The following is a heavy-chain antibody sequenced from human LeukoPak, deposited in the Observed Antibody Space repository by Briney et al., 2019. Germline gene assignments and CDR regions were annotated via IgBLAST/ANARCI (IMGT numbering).Heavy chain of an antibody. D-gene: IGHD6-19*01. J-gene: IGHJ3*01. V-gene: IGHV1-46*01. Sequence: GASVKVSCKASGYTFTSYYMHWVRQAPGQGLEWMGIINPSGGSTSYAQKFQGRVTMTRDTSTSTVYMELSSLRSEDTAVYYCASSGWARNSPNYVFDFWGQGTMVTVSS. CDR2: INPSGGST. CDR3: ASSGWARNSPNYVFDF. CDR1: GYTFTSYY.